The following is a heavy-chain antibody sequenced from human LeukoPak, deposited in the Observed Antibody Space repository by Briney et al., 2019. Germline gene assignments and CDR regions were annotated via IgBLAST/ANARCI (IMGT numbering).Heavy chain of an antibody. CDR1: AASISSNY. Sequence: SETLSLTCTVSAASISSNYWSWIRQPPGKGLEYIGYIYYTGITTYNPSLKSRVTISIDMSQNQLYLRLSSVTAADTAIYYCARQRGNVCWFENWGQGTLVTVSS. V-gene: IGHV4-59*08. J-gene: IGHJ4*02. D-gene: IGHD3-16*01. CDR3: ARQRGNVCWFEN. CDR2: IYYTGIT.